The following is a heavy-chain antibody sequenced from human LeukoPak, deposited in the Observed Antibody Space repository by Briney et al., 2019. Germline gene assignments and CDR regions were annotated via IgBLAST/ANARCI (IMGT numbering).Heavy chain of an antibody. CDR1: GYTFTSYD. D-gene: IGHD6-13*01. J-gene: IGHJ4*02. Sequence: ASVKVSCKASGYTFTSYDINWVRQAPGQGLEWMGWINTNTGNPTYAQGFTGRFVFSLDTSVSTAYLQISSLKAEDTAVYYCARVGSSWEFDYWGQGTLVTVSS. V-gene: IGHV7-4-1*02. CDR2: INTNTGNP. CDR3: ARVGSSWEFDY.